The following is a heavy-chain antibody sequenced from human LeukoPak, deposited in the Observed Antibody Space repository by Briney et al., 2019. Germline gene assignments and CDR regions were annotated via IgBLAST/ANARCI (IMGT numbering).Heavy chain of an antibody. Sequence: SETLSLTCTVSGASISSNSWSWIRQPPGKGLEWIGYIYYGGNTNYNPSLQSRVTISVDTSKNQFSLQLKSVTAADTALYYCARDFQGITTFGVAPPGGFDPWGQGTLVTVSS. D-gene: IGHD3-3*01. CDR2: IYYGGNT. CDR1: GASISSNS. CDR3: ARDFQGITTFGVAPPGGFDP. V-gene: IGHV4-59*01. J-gene: IGHJ5*02.